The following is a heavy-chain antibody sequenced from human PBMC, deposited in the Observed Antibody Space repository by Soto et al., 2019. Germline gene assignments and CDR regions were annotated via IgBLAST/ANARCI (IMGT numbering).Heavy chain of an antibody. V-gene: IGHV4-4*02. CDR1: GGSISSSNW. CDR3: ERDFGYYFRCIYSTENWCYT. CDR2: IYHSGST. J-gene: IGHJ5*02. Sequence: SETLSLTCSVSGGSISSSNWWSWVRQPPGKGLEWIGEIYHSGSTNYNPSLKSRVTISVDKSKNQFSLKLSSVTAADTAVYYCERDFGYYFRCIYSTENWCYTWGKGT. D-gene: IGHD3-3*01.